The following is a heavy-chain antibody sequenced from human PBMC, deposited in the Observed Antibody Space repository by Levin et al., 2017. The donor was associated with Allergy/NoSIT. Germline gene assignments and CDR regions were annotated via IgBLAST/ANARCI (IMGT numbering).Heavy chain of an antibody. Sequence: GGSLRLSCAASGFTFSNYWMSWVRQAPGKGLEWVANIKEDGSEKNYVDSVKGRFTISRDNAKNSLYLQMNSLRAEDTAVYYCARHRYTYGSFFDYWGQGTLVTVSS. CDR1: GFTFSNYW. J-gene: IGHJ4*02. CDR2: IKEDGSEK. D-gene: IGHD5-18*01. CDR3: ARHRYTYGSFFDY. V-gene: IGHV3-7*01.